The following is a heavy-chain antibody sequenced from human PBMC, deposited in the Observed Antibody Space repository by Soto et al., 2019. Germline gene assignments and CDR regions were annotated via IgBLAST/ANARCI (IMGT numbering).Heavy chain of an antibody. Sequence: GESLKISCKGSGYSFTSYWISWVRQMPGKGLEWMGRIDPSDSYTNYSPSFQGHVTISADKSISTAYLQWSSLKASDTAMYYCARGGNIVMILAAPFDLWGLGTLVTVSS. CDR3: ARGGNIVMILAAPFDL. V-gene: IGHV5-10-1*01. CDR2: IDPSDSYT. D-gene: IGHD2-15*01. CDR1: GYSFTSYW. J-gene: IGHJ4*02.